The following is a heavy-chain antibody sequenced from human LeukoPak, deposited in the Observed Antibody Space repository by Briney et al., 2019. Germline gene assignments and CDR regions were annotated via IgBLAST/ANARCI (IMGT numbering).Heavy chain of an antibody. Sequence: SETLSLTCAVYGGSFSGYYWSWIRQPPGKGLEWIGEINHSGSTNYNPSLKSRVTISVDTSKNQFSLKLSSVTAADTAVYDCARAVLLWFGELYYFDYWGQGTLVTVSS. J-gene: IGHJ4*02. CDR1: GGSFSGYY. D-gene: IGHD3-10*01. V-gene: IGHV4-34*01. CDR3: ARAVLLWFGELYYFDY. CDR2: INHSGST.